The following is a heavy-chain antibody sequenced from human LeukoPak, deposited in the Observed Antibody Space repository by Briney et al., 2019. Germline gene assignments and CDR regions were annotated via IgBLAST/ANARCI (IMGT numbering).Heavy chain of an antibody. CDR3: AGHDEGSGWYRSYIDL. CDR2: ISTSGST. J-gene: IGHJ2*01. CDR1: GVSISSYY. V-gene: IGHV4-4*09. D-gene: IGHD6-19*01. Sequence: SETLSLTCTVSGVSISSYYCSWIRQPPGKGLEWIGYISTSGSTDYSPSLKSRVTISVDRSKDQCSLNLSSVTAADTAVYYCAGHDEGSGWYRSYIDLWGRGTLVIVSS.